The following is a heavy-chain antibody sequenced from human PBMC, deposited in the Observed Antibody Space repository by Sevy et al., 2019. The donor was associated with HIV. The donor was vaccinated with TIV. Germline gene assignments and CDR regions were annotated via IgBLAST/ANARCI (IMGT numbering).Heavy chain of an antibody. CDR2: ISGGDGRP. CDR1: GFTFTTYA. D-gene: IGHD6-6*01. V-gene: IGHV3-23*01. Sequence: GESLKISCVASGFTFTTYAMSWVRQGPGEGLEWVSTISGGDGRPYYADSVKGRFTISRSNSRDTLYLLMDRLRAEDTAVYYCAKHYLHDIAAGWYFDLWGRGTLVTVSS. CDR3: AKHYLHDIAAGWYFDL. J-gene: IGHJ2*01.